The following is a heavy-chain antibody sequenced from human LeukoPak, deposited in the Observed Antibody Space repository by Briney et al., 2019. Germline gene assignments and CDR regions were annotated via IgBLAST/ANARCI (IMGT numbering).Heavy chain of an antibody. CDR3: ARDSGITLFAVVTHPLGY. D-gene: IGHD3-3*01. CDR2: ISHDGTKK. CDR1: GFTFTSYA. J-gene: IGHJ4*02. Sequence: HPGGSLRLSCAASGFTFTSYAIHWVRQVPGKGLEWVAMISHDGTKKYFADSVKGRFTISRDNSENTIYLQMNSLGPEDTAVYHCARDSGITLFAVVTHPLGYWGQGTLVTVSS. V-gene: IGHV3-30*04.